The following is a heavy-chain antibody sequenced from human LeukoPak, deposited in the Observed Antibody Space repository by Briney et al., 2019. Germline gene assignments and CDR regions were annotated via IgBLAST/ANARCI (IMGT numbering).Heavy chain of an antibody. D-gene: IGHD3-22*01. V-gene: IGHV5-51*01. Sequence: GESLKISCQGSGYSFTSYWIGWVRQMPGKGLEWMGIIYPGDSDTRYSPSFQGQVTISADKSISTAYLQWSSLKASDTAMYYCARLTGYDSSGYYFTGGVYFDYWGQGTLVTVSS. J-gene: IGHJ4*02. CDR2: IYPGDSDT. CDR3: ARLTGYDSSGYYFTGGVYFDY. CDR1: GYSFTSYW.